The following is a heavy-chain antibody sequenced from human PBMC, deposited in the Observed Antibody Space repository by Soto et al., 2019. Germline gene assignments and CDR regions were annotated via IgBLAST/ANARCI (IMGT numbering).Heavy chain of an antibody. CDR1: GGSISNINW. J-gene: IGHJ5*02. CDR2: IYHSGSS. D-gene: IGHD2-15*01. Sequence: QVQLQESGPGLVKPSVTLYLTCAVSGGSISNINWCSWVRQPPGKGLEWIGVIYHSGSSNYNQSRKSRVPISVDKSKNQFSLKLSSGTAADTAVYYCARGDCIGGSCYSVSVWFDPWGQGTLVTVSS. V-gene: IGHV4-4*02. CDR3: ARGDCIGGSCYSVSVWFDP.